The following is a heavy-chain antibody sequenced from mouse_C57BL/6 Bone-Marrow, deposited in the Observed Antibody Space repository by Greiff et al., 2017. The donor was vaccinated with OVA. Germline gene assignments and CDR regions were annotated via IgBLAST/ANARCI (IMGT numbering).Heavy chain of an antibody. J-gene: IGHJ2*01. D-gene: IGHD2-10*02. Sequence: QVQLQQPGAELVMPGASVKLSCKASGYTFTSYWMHWVKQRPGQGLEWIGEIDPSDSYTNYNQKFKGKSTLTVDKSSSTAYMQLSSLPSEDSAIYYCARLGYGNGVDYWGQGTTLTVSS. CDR2: IDPSDSYT. V-gene: IGHV1-69*01. CDR3: ARLGYGNGVDY. CDR1: GYTFTSYW.